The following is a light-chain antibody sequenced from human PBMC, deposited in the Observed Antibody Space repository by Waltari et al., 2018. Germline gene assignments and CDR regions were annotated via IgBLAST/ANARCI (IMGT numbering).Light chain of an antibody. Sequence: DIQMTQSPSTLSASVGDRVAITCRASQRVNSWLAWYQQNPGNAPKFLIYKASILESGVPYRFRGSGSGTEVPLPLRTLHPAVFPTSCFQHYPRYSTFGHGTKVELK. V-gene: IGKV1-5*03. CDR2: KAS. CDR1: QRVNSW. CDR3: QHYPRYST. J-gene: IGKJ1*01.